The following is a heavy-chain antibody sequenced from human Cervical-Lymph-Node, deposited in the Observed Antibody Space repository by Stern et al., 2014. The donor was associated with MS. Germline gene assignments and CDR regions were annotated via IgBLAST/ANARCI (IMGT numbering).Heavy chain of an antibody. CDR2: ISPIFGRG. Sequence: VQLGEPGAEVKKPGSPVKVSCKASGGTFSNYAISWGRQAPGQGLEWMAGISPIFGRGNDAQKFQGRVTITADESTSTAYMELSSLRSEDTALYYCARGWSYDILTAYSYWGQGTLVTVSS. J-gene: IGHJ4*02. CDR1: GGTFSNYA. CDR3: ARGWSYDILTAYSY. V-gene: IGHV1-69*01. D-gene: IGHD3-9*01.